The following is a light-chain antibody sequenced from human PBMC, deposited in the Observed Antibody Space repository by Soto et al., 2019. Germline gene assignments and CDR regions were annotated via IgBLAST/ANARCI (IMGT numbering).Light chain of an antibody. V-gene: IGKV2-30*01. CDR1: QSLEYSDGNTS. J-gene: IGKJ2*01. CDR3: RQSAHWPYT. Sequence: VMTQSPLSLPVTLGQPASISCRSSQSLEYSDGNTSFNWFHQRPGQSPRRLMYKVSNRVSGVPDKFSGSGSGTDFTLKISRVESEDFGIYFCRQSAHWPYTFGQGTKLEIK. CDR2: KVS.